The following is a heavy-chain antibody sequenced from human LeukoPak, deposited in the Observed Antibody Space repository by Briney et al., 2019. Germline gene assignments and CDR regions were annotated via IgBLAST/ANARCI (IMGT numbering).Heavy chain of an antibody. CDR3: ARDRRYCGGGSCYFDYFFDY. J-gene: IGHJ4*02. V-gene: IGHV3-30-3*01. CDR1: GFNFNSYA. D-gene: IGHD2-15*01. CDR2: ISYDGSIN. Sequence: GRSLRLSCAASGFNFNSYAVHWVRQAPGKGLEWVAVISYDGSINFYAASVKGRFTISRDNSKNTLYLQMNSLRAEDSALYSCARDRRYCGGGSCYFDYFFDYWGQGTLVTVSS.